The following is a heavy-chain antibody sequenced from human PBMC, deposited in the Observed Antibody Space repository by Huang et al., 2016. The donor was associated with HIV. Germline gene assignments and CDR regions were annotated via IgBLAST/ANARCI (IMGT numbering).Heavy chain of an antibody. Sequence: QVQLQQWGAGLLKPSETLSLTCGFHGGAVRGKCCSLIRQHPGMGREGSGESNESGATNYNPSLKGRLTRSLDKSKKQLSLNLRSVTAADTAVYYCARQWVVLEWLLGMDVWGQGTTVIVSS. CDR2: SNESGAT. CDR1: GGAVRGKC. V-gene: IGHV4-34*01. D-gene: IGHD3-3*01. CDR3: ARQWVVLEWLLGMDV. J-gene: IGHJ6*02.